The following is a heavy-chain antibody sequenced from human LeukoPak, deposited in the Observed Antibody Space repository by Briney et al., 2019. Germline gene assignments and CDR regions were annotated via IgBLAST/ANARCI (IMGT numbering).Heavy chain of an antibody. D-gene: IGHD3-3*01. CDR2: IYTSGST. CDR1: GASIRSYY. V-gene: IGHV4-4*07. CDR3: ARSTGVVIIPSYYYGMDV. Sequence: PSETLSLTCTVSGASIRSYYWSWIRQPAGKGLEWIGRIYTSGSTNYNPSLKSRVTMSVDTSKNQFSLKLSSVTAADTAVYYCARSTGVVIIPSYYYGMDVWGQGTTVTVSS. J-gene: IGHJ6*02.